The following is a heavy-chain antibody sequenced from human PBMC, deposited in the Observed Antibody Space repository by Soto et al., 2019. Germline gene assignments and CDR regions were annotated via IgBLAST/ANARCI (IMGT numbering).Heavy chain of an antibody. Sequence: VQLLESGGGLVQPGGSLRLSCAASGFTFSNYAMSWVRQAPGKGLEWVSSISGSGGSAYNADSVRGRFTISRDNSKNTLYLQMNSLRAEDTAVYYCAKGGLSISSSWYEGYWGQGTLVTVSS. D-gene: IGHD6-13*01. V-gene: IGHV3-23*01. CDR3: AKGGLSISSSWYEGY. J-gene: IGHJ4*02. CDR1: GFTFSNYA. CDR2: ISGSGGSA.